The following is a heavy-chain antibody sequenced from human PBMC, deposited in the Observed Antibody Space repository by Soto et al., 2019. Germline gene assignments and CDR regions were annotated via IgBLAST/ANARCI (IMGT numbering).Heavy chain of an antibody. V-gene: IGHV4-4*07. CDR2: IFSSGST. Sequence: SETLSLTCIVSGGSINTFYWNWVRQPAGKGLEWIGRIFSSGSTSFNPSLESRVAMSVDTSKNHFSLNLSSVTAADMAVYYCAREGSYSAYNFAHGIQLWSFDFWGQGALVTVSS. CDR1: GGSINTFY. CDR3: AREGSYSAYNFAHGIQLWSFDF. D-gene: IGHD5-12*01. J-gene: IGHJ4*02.